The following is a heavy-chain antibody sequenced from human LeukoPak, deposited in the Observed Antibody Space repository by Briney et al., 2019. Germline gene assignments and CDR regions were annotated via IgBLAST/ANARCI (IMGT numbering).Heavy chain of an antibody. CDR2: MNPNSGNT. CDR3: ARALTYCSSTSCYGDAFDI. J-gene: IGHJ3*02. D-gene: IGHD2-2*01. CDR1: GYTFTSYD. V-gene: IGHV1-8*01. Sequence: GASVKVSCKASGYTFTSYDINWVRQATGQGLEWMGRMNPNSGNTGYAQKFQGRVTMTRNTSISTAYMELSSLRSEDTAVYYCARALTYCSSTSCYGDAFDIWGQGTMVTVSS.